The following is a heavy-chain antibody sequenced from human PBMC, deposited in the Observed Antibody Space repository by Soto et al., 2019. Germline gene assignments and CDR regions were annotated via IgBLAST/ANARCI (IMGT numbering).Heavy chain of an antibody. CDR1: GFTFGSYW. Sequence: GGFLRLSCAASGFTFGSYWMGWVRQAPGKGLEWVAAIKQDGSEKYYMDSVKGRFTISRDNAKKSLYLQMNSLRADDTALYYCVRTGDDYWGQGTLVNVSS. V-gene: IGHV3-7*05. CDR3: VRTGDDY. D-gene: IGHD3-16*01. J-gene: IGHJ4*02. CDR2: IKQDGSEK.